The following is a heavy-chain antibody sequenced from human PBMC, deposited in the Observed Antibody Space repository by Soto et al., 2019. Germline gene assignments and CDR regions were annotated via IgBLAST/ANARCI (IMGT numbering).Heavy chain of an antibody. D-gene: IGHD3-3*01. CDR3: AHRVLRTVFGLVTTTAIYFDF. Sequence: QITLNESGPTQVTPRQTLTLTCTFSGFSLTTSGVGVGWNRQSPGKAPEWLALIYWDADNPYRPSLKSRLTIPKDTSKKPVAVTMAEWDPADTATYYGAHRVLRTVFGLVTTTAIYFDFWGQGTPVAVSS. CDR2: IYWDADN. CDR1: GFSLTTSGVG. V-gene: IGHV2-5*02. J-gene: IGHJ4*02.